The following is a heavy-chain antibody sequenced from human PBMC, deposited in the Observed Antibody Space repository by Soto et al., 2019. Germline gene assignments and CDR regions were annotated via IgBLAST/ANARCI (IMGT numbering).Heavy chain of an antibody. V-gene: IGHV3-74*01. Sequence: GGSLRLSCAASGFTFSSYWMHWVRQAPGKGLVWVSRINSDGSSTSYADSVKGRFTISRDNAKNTLYLQMNSLRAEDTAVYYCARGLGSGYYSNYYYYGMDVWGQGTTVTVSS. CDR1: GFTFSSYW. CDR2: INSDGSST. J-gene: IGHJ6*02. CDR3: ARGLGSGYYSNYYYYGMDV. D-gene: IGHD3-22*01.